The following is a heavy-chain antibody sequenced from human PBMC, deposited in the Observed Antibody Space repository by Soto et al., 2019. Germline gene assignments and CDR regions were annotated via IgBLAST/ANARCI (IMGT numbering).Heavy chain of an antibody. CDR1: GDSVSSNTAS. J-gene: IGHJ5*02. D-gene: IGHD5-12*01. CDR3: AKGDNLGPKTGYAFDP. V-gene: IGHV6-1*01. Sequence: QTLSLTCAISGDSVSSNTASWNWIRQSPSRGLEWLGRTYFRSKWYNDYSVSVKSRIIINPDTSNKQFSLQLNSVTPEDTAVYFCAKGDNLGPKTGYAFDPWGQGIMVTVSS. CDR2: TYFRSKWYN.